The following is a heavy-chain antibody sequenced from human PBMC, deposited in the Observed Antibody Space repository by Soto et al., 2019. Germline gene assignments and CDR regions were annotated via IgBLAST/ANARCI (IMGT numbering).Heavy chain of an antibody. V-gene: IGHV3-33*01. CDR2: IWYDGSNK. Sequence: VGSLRLSCAASGFTFSSYGMHWVRQAPGKGLEWVAVIWYDGSNKYYADSVKGRFTISRDNSKNTLYLQMNSLRAEDTAVYYCARESQSSSWYFNYWGQGTLVTVSS. CDR1: GFTFSSYG. D-gene: IGHD6-13*01. J-gene: IGHJ4*02. CDR3: ARESQSSSWYFNY.